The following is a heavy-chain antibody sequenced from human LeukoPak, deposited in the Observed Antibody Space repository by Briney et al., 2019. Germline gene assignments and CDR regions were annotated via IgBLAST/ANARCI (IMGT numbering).Heavy chain of an antibody. V-gene: IGHV1-46*01. CDR2: INPSGGST. D-gene: IGHD2-15*01. Sequence: ASVKVSCKASGYTFTTYYIHWVRQAPGQGLEWMGIINPSGGSTTYAQKFQGRVTITRDTSTSPVYMALSNVRSDDTALYFCAREAGIGTWIGYCSGDNCRTRFDYWGQGTPVNVSS. J-gene: IGHJ4*02. CDR3: AREAGIGTWIGYCSGDNCRTRFDY. CDR1: GYTFTTYY.